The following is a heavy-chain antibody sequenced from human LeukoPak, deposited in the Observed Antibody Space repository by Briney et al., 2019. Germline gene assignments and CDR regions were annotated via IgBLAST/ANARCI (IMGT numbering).Heavy chain of an antibody. CDR3: VSGEEFDY. V-gene: IGHV1-8*01. Sequence: ASVKVSCTASGYTFTSYDLNSVRQTPGQGLERMGWMYTHSVITGSAHKISGTVTMTRSTYISTASMEMRSLRSEATALYFSVSGEEFDYWGQGTLVTVSS. J-gene: IGHJ4*02. CDR1: GYTFTSYD. CDR2: MYTHSVIT.